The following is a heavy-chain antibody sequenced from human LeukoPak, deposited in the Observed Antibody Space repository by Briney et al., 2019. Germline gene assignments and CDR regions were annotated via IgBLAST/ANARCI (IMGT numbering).Heavy chain of an antibody. CDR1: GFTFSSYA. D-gene: IGHD3-16*01. CDR2: ISYDGSNK. Sequence: GGSLRLSCAASGFTFSSYAMHWVRQAPGKGLEWVAVISYDGSNKYYADSVKGRFTISRDNSKNTLYLQMNSLRAEETAVYYCAKDRRGDYYYGMDVWGQGTTVTVSS. CDR3: AKDRRGDYYYGMDV. J-gene: IGHJ6*02. V-gene: IGHV3-30-3*01.